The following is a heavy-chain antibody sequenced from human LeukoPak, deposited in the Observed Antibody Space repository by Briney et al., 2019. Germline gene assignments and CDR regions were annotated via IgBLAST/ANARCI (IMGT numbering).Heavy chain of an antibody. J-gene: IGHJ3*02. Sequence: KPSETLSLTCTVSGGSISSSSYYWGWIRQPPGKGLEWIGNIYYNGRTYYSPSLKSRGTISVNTSNNQFSLKLSSVTAADTAVYYRASYYDSSGYYLDAFDIWGQGTMVTVSS. CDR3: ASYYDSSGYYLDAFDI. CDR1: GGSISSSSYY. D-gene: IGHD3-22*01. V-gene: IGHV4-39*01. CDR2: IYYNGRT.